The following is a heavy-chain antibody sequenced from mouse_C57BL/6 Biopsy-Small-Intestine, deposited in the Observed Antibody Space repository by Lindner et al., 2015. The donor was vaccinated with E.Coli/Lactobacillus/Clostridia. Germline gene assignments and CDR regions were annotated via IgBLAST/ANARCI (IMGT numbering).Heavy chain of an antibody. CDR1: ETPSLNYP. D-gene: IGHD6-2*01. Sequence: SVKVSCRFPETPSLNYPCTGCDRLLEKGLSGWEVFDPEDGETIYAQKFQGRVTMTEDTSTDTAYMELSRLRSEDTAVYYCATAHSLWGSSSGFSYYFDYWGQGTLVTVSS. CDR3: ATAHSLWGSSSGFSYYFDY. V-gene: IGHV1-83*01. J-gene: IGHJ2*01. CDR2: FDPEDGET.